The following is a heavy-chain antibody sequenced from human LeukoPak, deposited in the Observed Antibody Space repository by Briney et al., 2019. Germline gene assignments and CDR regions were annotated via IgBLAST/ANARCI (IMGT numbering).Heavy chain of an antibody. Sequence: PSETLSLTCAVYGGSFSGYYWSWIRQPPGKGLEWIGEINHSGSTNYNPSLKSRVTISVDTSKNQFSLKPSSVTAADTAVYYCARGSTPYRSYGTRPFDYWGQGTLVTVSS. CDR1: GGSFSGYY. CDR2: INHSGST. D-gene: IGHD5-18*01. J-gene: IGHJ4*02. V-gene: IGHV4-34*01. CDR3: ARGSTPYRSYGTRPFDY.